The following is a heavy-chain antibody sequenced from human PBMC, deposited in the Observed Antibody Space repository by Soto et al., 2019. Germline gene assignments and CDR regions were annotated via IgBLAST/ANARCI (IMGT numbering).Heavy chain of an antibody. CDR2: ISAYNDNT. CDR1: GYTFSNYG. J-gene: IGHJ3*02. CDR3: ARVTDAFDI. D-gene: IGHD2-21*02. Sequence: ASVKVSCKASGYTFSNYGITWVRQAPGQGLEWMGWISAYNDNTDYAQKFQGRVTMTTDTSTSTAYMELRSLRSDDTAVYYCARVTDAFDIWGRGTMVTVSS. V-gene: IGHV1-18*01.